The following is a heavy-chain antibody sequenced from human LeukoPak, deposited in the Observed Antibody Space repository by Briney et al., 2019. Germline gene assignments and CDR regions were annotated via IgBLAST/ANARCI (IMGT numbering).Heavy chain of an antibody. CDR3: ARRWSSYGWFDP. CDR1: GGSISSGSYY. J-gene: IGHJ5*02. Sequence: SQTLSLTCTVSGGSISSGSYYWSWIRQPAGKGLEWIGRIYTSGSTNYNPSLKSRVTISVDTSKNQFSLKLSSVTAADTAVYYCARRWSSYGWFDPWGQGTLVTVSS. D-gene: IGHD5-18*01. V-gene: IGHV4-61*02. CDR2: IYTSGST.